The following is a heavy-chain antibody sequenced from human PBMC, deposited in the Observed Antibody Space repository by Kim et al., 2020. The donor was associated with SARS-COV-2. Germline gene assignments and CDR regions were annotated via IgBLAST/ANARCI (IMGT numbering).Heavy chain of an antibody. CDR2: ISSSRSYT. Sequence: GGSLRLSCAASGFTFSDYYMSWIRQAPGKGREWVSYISSSRSYTNYADSVTGRFTISSDKAKNSLYLQMNSLRAEDTAVYYCARVGYDYVWGSYRDYYYYYGMDVWGQGTTVTVSS. V-gene: IGHV3-11*05. D-gene: IGHD3-16*02. CDR1: GFTFSDYY. CDR3: ARVGYDYVWGSYRDYYYYYGMDV. J-gene: IGHJ6*02.